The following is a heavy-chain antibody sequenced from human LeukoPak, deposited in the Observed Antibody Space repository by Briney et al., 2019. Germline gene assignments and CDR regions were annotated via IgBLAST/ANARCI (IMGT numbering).Heavy chain of an antibody. CDR3: ARAVAGTLYYYYYMDV. Sequence: ASVKVSCKASGYTFTSYDLNWVRQATGQGLEWMGWMNPNSGNTGYAQKFQGRVTIARNTSISTAYMELSSLRSEDTAVYYCARAVAGTLYYYYYMDVWGKGTTVTVSS. J-gene: IGHJ6*03. D-gene: IGHD6-19*01. V-gene: IGHV1-8*03. CDR2: MNPNSGNT. CDR1: GYTFTSYD.